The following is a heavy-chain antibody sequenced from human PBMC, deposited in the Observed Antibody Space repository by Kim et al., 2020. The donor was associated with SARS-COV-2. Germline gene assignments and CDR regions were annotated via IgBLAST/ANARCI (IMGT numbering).Heavy chain of an antibody. Sequence: IGWSIVGRGNTNYAQKFQERVTITRDMSTSTAYMELSSLRSEDTAVYYCAADKALETDSYYYYGMDVWGQGTTVTVSS. D-gene: IGHD1-1*01. J-gene: IGHJ6*02. V-gene: IGHV1-58*01. CDR3: AADKALETDSYYYYGMDV. CDR2: SIVGRGNT.